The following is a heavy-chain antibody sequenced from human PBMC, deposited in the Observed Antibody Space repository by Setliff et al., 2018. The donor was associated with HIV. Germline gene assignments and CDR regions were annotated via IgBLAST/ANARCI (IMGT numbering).Heavy chain of an antibody. D-gene: IGHD6-25*01. CDR1: GFTFSSYA. V-gene: IGHV3-30*04. CDR3: ARGWGQRREGYFDY. Sequence: LSLSCAASGFTFSSYAMHWVRQAPGKGLEWVAVISYDGSNKYYADFVKGRFTISRDNSKNTLYLQVNSLRAADTAVYYCARGWGQRREGYFDYWGQGTLVTVSS. CDR2: ISYDGSNK. J-gene: IGHJ4*02.